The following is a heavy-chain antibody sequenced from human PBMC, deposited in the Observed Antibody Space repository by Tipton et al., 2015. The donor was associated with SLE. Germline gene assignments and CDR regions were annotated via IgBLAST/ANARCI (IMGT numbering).Heavy chain of an antibody. D-gene: IGHD5-12*01. Sequence: SLRLSCAASGFTFSSYSMNWVRQAPGKGLEWVSSISSSSSYIYYEDSVKGRFTITRDNAKNSLYLQMNSLRAEDTAVYYCARDVDAGAYFVYGGQGPVVTVSS. CDR3: ARDVDAGAYFVY. CDR2: ISSSSSYI. J-gene: IGHJ4*02. CDR1: GFTFSSYS. V-gene: IGHV3-21*03.